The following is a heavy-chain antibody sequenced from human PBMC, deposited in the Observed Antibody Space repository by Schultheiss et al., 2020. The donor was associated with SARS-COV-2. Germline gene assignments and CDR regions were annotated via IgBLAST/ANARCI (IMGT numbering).Heavy chain of an antibody. CDR1: GGSISSYY. Sequence: SQTLSLTCTVSGGSISSYYWSWIRQPPGKGLEWIGYIYYSGSTNYNPSLKSRVTISVDTSKNQFSLKLSSVTAADTAVYYCARGPPNYFDSTRYFQHWGRGTLVTVSS. D-gene: IGHD3-22*01. V-gene: IGHV4-59*01. CDR3: ARGPPNYFDSTRYFQH. CDR2: IYYSGST. J-gene: IGHJ1*01.